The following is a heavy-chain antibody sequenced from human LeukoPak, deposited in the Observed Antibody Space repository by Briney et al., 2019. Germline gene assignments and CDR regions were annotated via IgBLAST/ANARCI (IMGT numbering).Heavy chain of an antibody. Sequence: GGSLRLSCAASGFSVSTNHMTWVRQAPGKGLEWVSVIYIDDSTYYADSVKGRFTISRDNAKNTLHLQMNSLRAEDTAVYYCARGSSSSSTRVVDYWGQGTLVTVSS. V-gene: IGHV3-53*01. CDR3: ARGSSSSSTRVVDY. J-gene: IGHJ4*02. CDR1: GFSVSTNH. CDR2: IYIDDST. D-gene: IGHD6-13*01.